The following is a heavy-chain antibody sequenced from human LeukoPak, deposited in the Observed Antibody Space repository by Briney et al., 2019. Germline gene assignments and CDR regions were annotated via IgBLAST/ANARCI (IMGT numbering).Heavy chain of an antibody. V-gene: IGHV4-39*01. J-gene: IGHJ4*02. CDR2: IYYSGST. Sequence: PSETLSLTCTVSGGSISNSGYYWGWIRQPPGKGLEWIGNIYYSGSTYYNPSLKSRVTISVDTSKNQFSLKLNSVTAADTAVYYCAKTYYYDPFDFWGQGTLVTVSS. CDR3: AKTYYYDPFDF. CDR1: GGSISNSGYY. D-gene: IGHD3-22*01.